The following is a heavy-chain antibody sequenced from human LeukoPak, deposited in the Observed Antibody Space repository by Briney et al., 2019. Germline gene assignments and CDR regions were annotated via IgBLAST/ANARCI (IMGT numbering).Heavy chain of an antibody. V-gene: IGHV3-23*01. CDR1: GFTFSSYA. CDR3: AKDFLLYDSSTYFDY. CDR2: ISGSGGST. D-gene: IGHD3-22*01. J-gene: IGHJ4*02. Sequence: PGGSLRLSCAASGFTFSSYAMGWVRQAPGKGLEWVSAISGSGGSTYYADSVKGRFTISRDNSKNTLYLQMNSLRAEDTAVYYCAKDFLLYDSSTYFDYWGQGTLVTVSS.